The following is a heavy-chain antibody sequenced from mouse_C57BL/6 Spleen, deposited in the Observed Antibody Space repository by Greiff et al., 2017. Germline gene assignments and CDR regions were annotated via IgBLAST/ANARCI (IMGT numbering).Heavy chain of an antibody. J-gene: IGHJ2*01. D-gene: IGHD4-1*01. CDR3: APNWDLPYDFDY. CDR1: GFNIKNTY. CDR2: IDPANGNT. Sequence: VQLKESVAELVRPGASVKLSCTASGFNIKNTYMHWVKQRPEQGLEWIGRIDPANGNTKYAPKFQGKATITADTSSNTAYLQLSSLTSEDTAIYYCAPNWDLPYDFDYWGQGTTLTVSS. V-gene: IGHV14-3*01.